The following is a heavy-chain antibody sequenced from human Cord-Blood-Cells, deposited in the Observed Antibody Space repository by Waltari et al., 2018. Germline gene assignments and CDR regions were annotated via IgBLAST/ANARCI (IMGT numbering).Heavy chain of an antibody. CDR1: GFTFSSYG. Sequence: EVQLVESGGGLVQPGGSLRLPCAALGFTFSSYGLSWVRQAPGKGLEWVANIKQDGSEKYYVDSVKGRFTISRDNAKNSLYLQMNSLRAEDTAVYYCASLAAPDAFDIWGQGTMVTVSS. J-gene: IGHJ3*02. V-gene: IGHV3-7*01. CDR3: ASLAAPDAFDI. D-gene: IGHD6-6*01. CDR2: IKQDGSEK.